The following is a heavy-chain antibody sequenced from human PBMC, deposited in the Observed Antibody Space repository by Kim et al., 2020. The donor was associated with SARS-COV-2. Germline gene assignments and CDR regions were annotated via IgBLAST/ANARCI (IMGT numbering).Heavy chain of an antibody. D-gene: IGHD4-17*01. Sequence: YAASVKGRFTISRDDSKNTAYLQMNSLKTEDTAVYYCTRPHYGDDRFFDYWGQGTLVTVSS. V-gene: IGHV3-73*01. CDR3: TRPHYGDDRFFDY. J-gene: IGHJ4*02.